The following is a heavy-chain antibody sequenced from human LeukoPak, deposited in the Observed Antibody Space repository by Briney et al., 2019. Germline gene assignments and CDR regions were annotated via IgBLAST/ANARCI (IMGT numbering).Heavy chain of an antibody. CDR1: DGSINGYY. CDR3: ARQSIVINWFDP. V-gene: IGHV4-39*01. CDR2: IYYSGST. D-gene: IGHD2/OR15-2a*01. Sequence: SETLSLTCTVSDGSINGYYWGWIRQPPGKGLEWIGSIYYSGSTYYNPSLKSRVTISVDTSKNQFSLKLSSVTAADTAVYYCARQSIVINWFDPWGQGTLVTVSS. J-gene: IGHJ5*02.